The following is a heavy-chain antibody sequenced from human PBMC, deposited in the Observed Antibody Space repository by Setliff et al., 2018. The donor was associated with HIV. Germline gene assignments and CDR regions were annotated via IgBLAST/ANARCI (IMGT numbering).Heavy chain of an antibody. V-gene: IGHV3-73*01. CDR3: TTGGPSGTVPFDY. Sequence: PGESLKISCGTSGFTFSASAAHWVRQAPGKGLEWVGRIKSKGESYATAYAAPVKGRFTISRDDSDNTLYLQMSSLKTEDTAVYYCTTGGPSGTVPFDYWGQGTLVTVSS. CDR2: IKSKGESYAT. D-gene: IGHD1-26*01. CDR1: GFTFSASA. J-gene: IGHJ4*02.